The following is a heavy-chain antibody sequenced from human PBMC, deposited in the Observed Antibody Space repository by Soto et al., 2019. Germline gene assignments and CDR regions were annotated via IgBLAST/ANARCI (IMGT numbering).Heavy chain of an antibody. CDR1: GFPCGSYD. CDR3: AKVTATGGGAFDF. D-gene: IGHD2-8*02. J-gene: IGHJ3*01. V-gene: IGHV3-23*01. Sequence: QPGGSLRLSCAASGFPCGSYDMTWVRQAPGKGLEWVSTILVDGRTFYVDSVKGRFTISRDNSRNTVYLQMNSLTAGDTALYYCAKVTATGGGAFDFCGQGTMVTVSS. CDR2: ILVDGRT.